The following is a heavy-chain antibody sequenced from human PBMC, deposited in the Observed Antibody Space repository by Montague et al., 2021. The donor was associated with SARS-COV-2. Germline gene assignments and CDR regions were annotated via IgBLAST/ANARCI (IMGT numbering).Heavy chain of an antibody. V-gene: IGHV4-59*08. CDR3: ARHRANAGSFDI. CDR2: IYYSGST. CDR1: GGSISSYY. D-gene: IGHD1-1*01. J-gene: IGHJ3*02. Sequence: SETLSLTCTVSGGSISSYYWSWIRQPPGKGLEWIGYIYYSGSTNYNPSLKSRVTISVDTSKNQFSLRMTSVTASDTAVYYCARHRANAGSFDIWGHGTLVTVSS.